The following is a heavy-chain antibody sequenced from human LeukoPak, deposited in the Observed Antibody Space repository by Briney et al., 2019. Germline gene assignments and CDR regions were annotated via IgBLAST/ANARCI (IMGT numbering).Heavy chain of an antibody. CDR1: GGSISSYY. J-gene: IGHJ4*02. Sequence: SETLSLTCTVPGGSISSYYWSWIRRPAGKGLEWIGRIYSSGSTNYNPSLKSRVTMSVDTSKNQFSLKLSSVTAADTAVYYCVRDLSRVGEWAYDYWGQGTLVTVSS. D-gene: IGHD1-26*01. CDR2: IYSSGST. CDR3: VRDLSRVGEWAYDY. V-gene: IGHV4-4*07.